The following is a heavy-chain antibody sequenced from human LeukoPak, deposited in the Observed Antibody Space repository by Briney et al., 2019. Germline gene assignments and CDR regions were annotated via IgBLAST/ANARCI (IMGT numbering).Heavy chain of an antibody. D-gene: IGHD3-10*01. CDR1: GFTFRTYG. V-gene: IGHV3-23*01. CDR3: AKYGSGLRDY. J-gene: IGHJ4*02. Sequence: GGTLRLSCAASGFTFRTYGFSWVRQAPGKGLEWVSTVSSSGGSTYYADSVKGRFTISRDNSKNTLYLQMNRLRAEDTAVYYCAKYGSGLRDYWGQGTLVTVSS. CDR2: VSSSGGST.